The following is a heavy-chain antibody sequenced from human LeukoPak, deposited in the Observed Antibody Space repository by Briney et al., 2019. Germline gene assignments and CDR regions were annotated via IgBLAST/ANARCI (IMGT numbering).Heavy chain of an antibody. V-gene: IGHV3-48*02. CDR2: IISTGTTI. J-gene: IGHJ4*02. Sequence: PGGSLRLSCAASGFTFSTFTMNWVRQAPGKGLEWVSSIISTGTTIYYADSVKGRSTISRDNAKNSLCLHMNSLRDEDTAVYYFARSASLDYWGQETLVTVSS. CDR3: ARSASLDY. CDR1: GFTFSTFT.